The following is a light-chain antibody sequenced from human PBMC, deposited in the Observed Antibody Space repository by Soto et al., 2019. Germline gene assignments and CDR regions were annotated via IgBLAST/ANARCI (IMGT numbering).Light chain of an antibody. Sequence: DIQMTQSPSTLPASVGDRVTITCRSSQIISNWLAWYQQKPGTAPKVLIYHASNLKTGVPSRFSGSGSGTEFTLTISNLQPDDSATYYCQQYDSYSSGPFGQGTKVDIK. V-gene: IGKV1-5*01. CDR3: QQYDSYSSGP. J-gene: IGKJ1*01. CDR1: QIISNW. CDR2: HAS.